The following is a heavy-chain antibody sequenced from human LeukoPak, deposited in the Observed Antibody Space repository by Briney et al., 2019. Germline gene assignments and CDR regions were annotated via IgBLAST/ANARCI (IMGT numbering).Heavy chain of an antibody. V-gene: IGHV4-59*01. CDR2: IYYRGST. CDR1: GGSINNYY. Sequence: SETLSLTCTVSGGSINNYYWSWIRQPPGKGLEWIGYIYYRGSTNYNPSLKSRFTFSVDTSKNQFSLKLNSVTAADTAVYYCARGGDYGGLRYFDYWGQGTLVTVSS. D-gene: IGHD4-23*01. J-gene: IGHJ4*02. CDR3: ARGGDYGGLRYFDY.